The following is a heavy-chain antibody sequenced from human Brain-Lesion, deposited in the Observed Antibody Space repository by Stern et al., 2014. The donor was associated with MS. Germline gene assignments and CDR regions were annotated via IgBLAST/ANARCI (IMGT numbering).Heavy chain of an antibody. J-gene: IGHJ4*02. CDR2: ISWNSGTI. Sequence: VQLVQSGGDLVQPGRSLRLSCAAFGFTFDDYAMHWVRQAPGKGLEGGPGISWNSGTIGYADSVKGRFTTSRDNAYSSLYLQMNSLRPEDTALYYCARDITGSSAYFAYWGQGTLVTVSS. CDR3: ARDITGSSAYFAY. D-gene: IGHD1-14*01. CDR1: GFTFDDYA. V-gene: IGHV3-9*01.